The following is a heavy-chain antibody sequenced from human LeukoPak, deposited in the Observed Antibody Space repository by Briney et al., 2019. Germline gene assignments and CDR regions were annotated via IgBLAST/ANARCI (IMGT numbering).Heavy chain of an antibody. Sequence: GGSLRLSCAASEFTFNNYVMSWVRQAPGKGLEWVALISYDGSNKYYADSVKGRFTTSRDNSKNTLYLQMNSLRAEDTAVYYCARVDTAVDYWGQGTLVTVSS. CDR2: ISYDGSNK. CDR3: ARVDTAVDY. V-gene: IGHV3-30-3*01. J-gene: IGHJ4*02. D-gene: IGHD5-18*01. CDR1: EFTFNNYV.